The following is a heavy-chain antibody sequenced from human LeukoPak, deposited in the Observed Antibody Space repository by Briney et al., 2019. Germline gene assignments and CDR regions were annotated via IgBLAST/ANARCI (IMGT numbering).Heavy chain of an antibody. Sequence: GASVKVSCKASGGTFSSYAISWVRQAPGQGPEWMGGIIPIFGTANYAQKFQGRVTITTDESTSTAYMEVSSLRSEDTAVYYCGRKAGDCGGGSCYSIDYWGQGTLVTVSS. J-gene: IGHJ4*02. V-gene: IGHV1-69*05. CDR1: GGTFSSYA. CDR2: IIPIFGTA. D-gene: IGHD2-15*01. CDR3: GRKAGDCGGGSCYSIDY.